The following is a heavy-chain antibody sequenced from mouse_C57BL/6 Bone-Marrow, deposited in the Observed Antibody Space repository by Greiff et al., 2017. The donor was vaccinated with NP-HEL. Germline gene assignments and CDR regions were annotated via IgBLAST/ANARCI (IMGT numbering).Heavy chain of an antibody. V-gene: IGHV1-34*01. CDR3: ARGGGSSFYWYFDV. CDR2: IYPNNGGN. CDR1: GYTFTDYY. J-gene: IGHJ1*03. D-gene: IGHD1-1*01. Sequence: EVQLQQSGPELVKPGASVKMSCKASGYTFTDYYMHWVKQSPGKGLEWIGYIYPNNGGNGYNQKFKGKATLTVDKSSSTAYMELRSLTSEDSAVYYCARGGGSSFYWYFDVGGRGTTVTVTA.